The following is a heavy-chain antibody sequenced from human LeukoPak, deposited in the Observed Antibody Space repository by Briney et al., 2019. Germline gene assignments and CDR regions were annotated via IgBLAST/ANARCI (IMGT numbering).Heavy chain of an antibody. D-gene: IGHD1-26*01. CDR1: GFTFSGYG. V-gene: IGHV3-30*18. CDR3: AKSATRSGSSNFDY. CDR2: ISYDGSNK. J-gene: IGHJ4*02. Sequence: PGGSLRLSCAASGFTFSGYGMHWVRQAPGKGLEWVAVISYDGSNKYYADSVKGRFTISRDNSKNTLYLQMNSLRAEDTAVYYCAKSATRSGSSNFDYWGQGTLVTVSS.